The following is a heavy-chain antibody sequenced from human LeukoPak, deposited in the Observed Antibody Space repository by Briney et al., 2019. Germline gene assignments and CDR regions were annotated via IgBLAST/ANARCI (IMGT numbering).Heavy chain of an antibody. J-gene: IGHJ4*02. CDR2: ISGSGGST. V-gene: IGHV3-23*01. CDR3: AKDLGGSGSYSGYFDY. CDR1: GFTFSSYA. Sequence: GGSLRLSCAASGFTFSSYAMSWVRQAPGKGLGWVSAISGSGGSTYYADSVKGRFTISRDNSKNTLYLQMNSLRAEDTAVYYCAKDLGGSGSYSGYFDYWGQGTLVTVSS. D-gene: IGHD3-10*01.